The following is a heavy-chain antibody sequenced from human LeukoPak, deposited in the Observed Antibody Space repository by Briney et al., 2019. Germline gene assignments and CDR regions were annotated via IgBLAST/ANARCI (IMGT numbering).Heavy chain of an antibody. V-gene: IGHV1-2*02. CDR3: ARGHEVAKHTFDY. CDR1: GYTFTGYY. Sequence: GASVKDSCKASGYTFTGYYMHWVRQAPGQGLEWMGWIIPNSGGTNYAQKFQGRVTMTRDTSISTAYMELSRLRSDDTAVYYCARGHEVAKHTFDYWGQGTLVTVSS. D-gene: IGHD5-12*01. J-gene: IGHJ4*02. CDR2: IIPNSGGT.